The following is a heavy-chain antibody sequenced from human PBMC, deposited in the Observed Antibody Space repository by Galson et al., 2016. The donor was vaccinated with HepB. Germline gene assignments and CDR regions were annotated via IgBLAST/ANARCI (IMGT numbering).Heavy chain of an antibody. Sequence: CPISGYSVSSNSVAWNWIRQSPPTGPEWLERTYRRSTYYNNDTEAVKGRITINTDKSKNQFSLHLNSVTPEDTAVYYCARGAHSTFAVWGQGTMVTVSS. D-gene: IGHD2/OR15-2a*01. V-gene: IGHV6-1*01. CDR1: GYSVSSNSVA. J-gene: IGHJ3*01. CDR3: ARGAHSTFAV. CDR2: TYRRSTYYN.